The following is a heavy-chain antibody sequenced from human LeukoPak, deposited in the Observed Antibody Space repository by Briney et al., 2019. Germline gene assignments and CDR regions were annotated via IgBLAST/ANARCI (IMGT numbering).Heavy chain of an antibody. CDR2: ISAYNGNT. V-gene: IGHV1-18*01. CDR1: GYTFTSYG. J-gene: IGHJ4*02. CDR3: ARGKVDTVVVPAADFDY. D-gene: IGHD2-2*01. Sequence: ASVKVSCKASGYTFTSYGISWVRQAPGQGLEWMGWISAYNGNTNYAQKLQGRVTMTTDTSTSTAYMELRSLRSDDTAVYYCARGKVDTVVVPAADFDYWGQGTLVTVSS.